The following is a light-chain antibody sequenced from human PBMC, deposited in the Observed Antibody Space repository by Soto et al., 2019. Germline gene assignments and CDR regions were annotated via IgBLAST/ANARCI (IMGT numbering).Light chain of an antibody. Sequence: QSVLTQPPSASGSPGQSVTISCTGTSSDIGAYNYVSWYQQYPGKAPKLMIFEVSKWPSGVPDRFSGSKSGNTASLTVSGLQAEDEADYYCCSYAGTNNLIFGTGTKVTVL. CDR1: SSDIGAYNY. J-gene: IGLJ1*01. CDR3: CSYAGTNNLI. V-gene: IGLV2-8*01. CDR2: EVS.